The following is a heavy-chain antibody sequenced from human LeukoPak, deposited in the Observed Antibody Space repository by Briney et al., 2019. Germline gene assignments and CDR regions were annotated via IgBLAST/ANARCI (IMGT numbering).Heavy chain of an antibody. CDR2: IYYSGST. D-gene: IGHD3-10*01. J-gene: IGHJ4*02. CDR1: GGSISSSSYY. V-gene: IGHV4-39*02. Sequence: PSETLSLTCTVSGGSISSSSYYWGWIRQPPGKGLEWIGSIYYSGSTYYNPSLKSRVTISVDTSKNQFSLKLTSVTAADTAVYYCARDPLHYFGSAPPARDFWGQGTLVTVSS. CDR3: ARDPLHYFGSAPPARDF.